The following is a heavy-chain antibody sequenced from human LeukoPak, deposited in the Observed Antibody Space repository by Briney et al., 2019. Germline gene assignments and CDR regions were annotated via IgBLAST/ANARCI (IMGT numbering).Heavy chain of an antibody. CDR3: ARHPCSGGSCPNPFDP. CDR1: GGSIISYY. Sequence: SETLSVTCTVSGGSIISYYWSWIRQPRGKGLEWIGYIYSSGSTSYNPSLKSRVTISVDTSKNQFSLKLSSVTAADTAVYYCARHPCSGGSCPNPFDPWGQGTLVTVSS. V-gene: IGHV4-59*08. D-gene: IGHD2-15*01. CDR2: IYSSGST. J-gene: IGHJ5*02.